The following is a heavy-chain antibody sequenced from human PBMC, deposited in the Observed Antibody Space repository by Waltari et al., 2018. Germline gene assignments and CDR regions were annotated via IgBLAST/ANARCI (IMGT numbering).Heavy chain of an antibody. CDR2: INPNSGGT. J-gene: IGHJ5*02. D-gene: IGHD2-15*01. CDR1: GYTFTGYY. V-gene: IGHV1-2*02. CDR3: AREDSVVVVAATYNWFDP. Sequence: QVQLVQSGAEVKKPGASVKVSCKASGYTFTGYYMHWVRQAPGQGLEWMGWINPNSGGTNYAQKWQGRVTMTRDTSISTAYMELSRLRSDDTAVYYCAREDSVVVVAATYNWFDPWGQGTLVTVSS.